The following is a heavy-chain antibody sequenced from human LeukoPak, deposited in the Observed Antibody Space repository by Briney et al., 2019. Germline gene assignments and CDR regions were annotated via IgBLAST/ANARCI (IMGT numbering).Heavy chain of an antibody. J-gene: IGHJ1*01. CDR2: IYYSGST. CDR3: ARTAARGVISFSGYFQH. D-gene: IGHD3-10*01. V-gene: IGHV4-39*07. Sequence: SETLSVTCTVSGGSISGSSYYWGWIRQPPGEGLEWIGSIYYSGSTYYNPSLKSRVTISVDTSKNQYSLNLRSETAADTAVYYCARTAARGVISFSGYFQHWGQGTLVTVSS. CDR1: GGSISGSSYY.